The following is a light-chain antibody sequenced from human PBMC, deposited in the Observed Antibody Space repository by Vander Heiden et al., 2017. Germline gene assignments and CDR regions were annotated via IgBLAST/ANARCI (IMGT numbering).Light chain of an antibody. Sequence: QSAMTQPPSASGTPGQRVTISCSGSSSNIGSNTVNWYQQLPGTAPKLLIYSNNQRRSGVPDRVSGSRSGTSASLAISGLQSEDEADYYCAAWDDSLNGHVVFGGGTKLTVL. CDR2: SNN. J-gene: IGLJ2*01. CDR3: AAWDDSLNGHVV. CDR1: SSNIGSNT. V-gene: IGLV1-44*01.